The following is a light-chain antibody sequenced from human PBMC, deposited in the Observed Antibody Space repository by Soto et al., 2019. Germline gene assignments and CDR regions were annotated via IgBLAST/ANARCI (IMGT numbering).Light chain of an antibody. J-gene: IGKJ2*01. CDR2: GAS. Sequence: EIVLTQSPGTLSLSPGERATLSCRASQSVSSSYLAWYQQTPGQAPRLLIFGASSRASGIPDRFSGSGSGSDFTLTISRLEPEEFALYYCQQYGSSPTFGQGTKLEIK. CDR3: QQYGSSPT. CDR1: QSVSSSY. V-gene: IGKV3-20*01.